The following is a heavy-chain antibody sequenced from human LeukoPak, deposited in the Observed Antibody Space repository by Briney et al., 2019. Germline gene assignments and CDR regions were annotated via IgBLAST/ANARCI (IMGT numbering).Heavy chain of an antibody. CDR3: ARDKRTTGLDY. D-gene: IGHD2/OR15-2a*01. CDR2: IYYSGST. Sequence: PSETLSLTCTVSGGSISSGDYYWSWIRQPPGKGLEWIGYIYYSGSTYYNPSLKSRVTISVGTSKNQFSLKLSSVTAADTAVYYCARDKRTTGLDYWGQGTLVTVSS. J-gene: IGHJ4*02. CDR1: GGSISSGDYY. V-gene: IGHV4-30-4*01.